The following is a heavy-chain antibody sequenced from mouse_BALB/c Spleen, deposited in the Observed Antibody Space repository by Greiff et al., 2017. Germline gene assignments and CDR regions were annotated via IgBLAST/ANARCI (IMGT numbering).Heavy chain of an antibody. D-gene: IGHD1-1*01. J-gene: IGHJ2*01. V-gene: IGHV5-6-4*01. CDR3: TKFITTVVSGYFDY. Sequence: EVMLVESGGGLVKPGGSLKLSCAASGFTFSSYTMSWVRQTPEKRLEWVATISSGGSYTYYPDSVKGRFTISRDNAKNTLYLQMSSLKSEDTAMYYCTKFITTVVSGYFDYWGQGTTLTVSS. CDR2: ISSGGSYT. CDR1: GFTFSSYT.